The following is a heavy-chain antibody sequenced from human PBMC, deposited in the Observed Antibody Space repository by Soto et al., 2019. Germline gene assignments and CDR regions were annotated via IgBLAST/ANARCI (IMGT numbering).Heavy chain of an antibody. CDR2: IIPIFGTA. CDR3: ARDSHQDDYRYNWFAP. D-gene: IGHD4-17*01. Sequence: GASVKVSCKASGGTFSSYAISWVRQAPGQGLEWMGGIIPIFGTANYAQKFQGRVTITADESTSTAYMELSSLRSEDTAVYYCARDSHQDDYRYNWFAPWGQGTLVTVSS. V-gene: IGHV1-69*13. J-gene: IGHJ5*02. CDR1: GGTFSSYA.